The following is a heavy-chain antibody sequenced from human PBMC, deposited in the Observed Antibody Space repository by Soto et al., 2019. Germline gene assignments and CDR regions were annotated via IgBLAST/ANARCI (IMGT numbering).Heavy chain of an antibody. D-gene: IGHD6-13*01. J-gene: IGHJ5*02. Sequence: SETLSLTCTFLGHSISGYYWSWIRQPPGKGLEWIGYIYYSGSTNYNPSLKSRVTISVDTSKNQFSLKLSSMTAADTAVYFCARGGAAAALARFDPWGQGTLVTVS. CDR3: ARGGAAAALARFDP. V-gene: IGHV4-59*01. CDR2: IYYSGST. CDR1: GHSISGYY.